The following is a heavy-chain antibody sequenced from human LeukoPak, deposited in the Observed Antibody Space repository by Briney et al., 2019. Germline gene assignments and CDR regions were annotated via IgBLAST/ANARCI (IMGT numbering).Heavy chain of an antibody. CDR2: IYTSGST. V-gene: IGHV4-61*02. CDR3: AREDYYDSSGYSVPYYYYYMDV. D-gene: IGHD3-22*01. J-gene: IGHJ6*03. Sequence: SETLSLTCTVSGGSISSGSYYWSWIRQPAGKGLEWIGRIYTSGSTNYNPSLKSRVTISVDTSKNQFSLKLSSVTAADTAVYYCAREDYYDSSGYSVPYYYYYMDVWGKGTTVTISS. CDR1: GGSISSGSYY.